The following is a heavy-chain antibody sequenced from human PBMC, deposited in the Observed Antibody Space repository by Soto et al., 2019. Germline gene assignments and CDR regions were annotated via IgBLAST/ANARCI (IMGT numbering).Heavy chain of an antibody. Sequence: SQTLSLTCAISGDSVSSNSAAWNWIRQSPSRGLEWLGRTYYRSKWYNDYAVSVKSRITINPDTSKNQFSLQLNSVTPEDTAVYYCARVLQEKTYYDFWSGYYYGMDVWGQGTTVTSP. D-gene: IGHD3-3*01. V-gene: IGHV6-1*01. CDR1: GDSVSSNSAA. J-gene: IGHJ6*02. CDR2: TYYRSKWYN. CDR3: ARVLQEKTYYDFWSGYYYGMDV.